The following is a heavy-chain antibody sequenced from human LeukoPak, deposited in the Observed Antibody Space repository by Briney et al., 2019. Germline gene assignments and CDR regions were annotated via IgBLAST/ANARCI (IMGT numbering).Heavy chain of an antibody. CDR1: GGSISSYY. D-gene: IGHD6-19*01. V-gene: IGHV4-4*07. CDR3: ARNDPGYSSGWSPFDY. Sequence: PPETLSLTCTVSGGSISSYYWSWIRQPAGKGLEWIGRIYTSGSTNYTPSLKSRVTMSVDTSKNQFSLKLSSVTAADTAVYYCARNDPGYSSGWSPFDYWGQGTLVTVSS. J-gene: IGHJ4*02. CDR2: IYTSGST.